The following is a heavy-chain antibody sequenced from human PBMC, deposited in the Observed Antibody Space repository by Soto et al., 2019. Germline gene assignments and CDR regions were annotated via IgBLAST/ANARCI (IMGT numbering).Heavy chain of an antibody. Sequence: AGGSLRLSCAASGFTFSNYAMSWVRQAPGKGLEWVSAISGSGGHTYYADSVKGRFTISRDNSENTLYLQLNTLRAEDTAIYYCAKAMYGGSYSGIDYWGQGTLVTVSS. CDR1: GFTFSNYA. D-gene: IGHD1-26*01. CDR2: ISGSGGHT. J-gene: IGHJ4*02. V-gene: IGHV3-23*01. CDR3: AKAMYGGSYSGIDY.